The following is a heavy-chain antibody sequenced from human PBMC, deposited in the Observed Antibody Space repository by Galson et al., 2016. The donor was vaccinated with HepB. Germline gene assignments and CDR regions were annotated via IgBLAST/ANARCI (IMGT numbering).Heavy chain of an antibody. Sequence: SLRLSCAASGFTFSNYWMTWVRQVSGKGLEWVANIKPDGSQKYSVDSVKGRFIFSRDNAKNTLYLQMNSLRAEDTAVYFCARDLRYYGSGTYFYYYDYWGQGTLVTVSS. CDR3: ARDLRYYGSGTYFYYYDY. J-gene: IGHJ4*02. CDR1: GFTFSNYW. D-gene: IGHD3-10*01. V-gene: IGHV3-7*01. CDR2: IKPDGSQK.